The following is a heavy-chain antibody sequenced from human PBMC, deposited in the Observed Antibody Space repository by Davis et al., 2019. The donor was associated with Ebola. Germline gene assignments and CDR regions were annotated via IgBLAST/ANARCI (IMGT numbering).Heavy chain of an antibody. D-gene: IGHD1-26*01. CDR1: GGTFSSYA. CDR2: IIPILGIA. J-gene: IGHJ4*02. Sequence: SVKVSCKASGGTFSSYAISWVRQAPGQGLEWMGRIIPILGIANYAQKFQGRVTITADKSTSTAYMELSSLRSDDTAVYYCARGIVGAINYWGQGTLVTVSS. CDR3: ARGIVGAINY. V-gene: IGHV1-69*04.